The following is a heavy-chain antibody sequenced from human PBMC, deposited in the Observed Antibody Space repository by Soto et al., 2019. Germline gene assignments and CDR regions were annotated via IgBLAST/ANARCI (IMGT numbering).Heavy chain of an antibody. Sequence: SETLSLTCTVSGGSLTTYQWSRIRQPPGKGLEWIGGYSGFTDYNPSLESRATISVDHSKNQFSLTLRSVTAADTAVYYSARDYGDYSFFFDYWGQGALVPVSS. CDR1: GGSLTTYQ. CDR3: ARDYGDYSFFFDY. J-gene: IGHJ4*02. CDR2: YSGFT. V-gene: IGHV4-59*01. D-gene: IGHD4-17*01.